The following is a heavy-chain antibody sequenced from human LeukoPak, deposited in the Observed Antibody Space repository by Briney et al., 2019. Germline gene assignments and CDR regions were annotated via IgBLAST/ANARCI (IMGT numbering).Heavy chain of an antibody. V-gene: IGHV3-11*01. Sequence: GGSLRLSCAASGFTFSDYYMSWLRQAPRKGLEWVSYNSGRGSTVYYAASVRGRFTLSRDNAQNSLFLQMNSLRAEDTAVYSCARERGISDPGDWFDSWGQGALGTVSS. CDR2: NSGRGSTV. CDR1: GFTFSDYY. CDR3: ARERGISDPGDWFDS. D-gene: IGHD4-23*01. J-gene: IGHJ5*01.